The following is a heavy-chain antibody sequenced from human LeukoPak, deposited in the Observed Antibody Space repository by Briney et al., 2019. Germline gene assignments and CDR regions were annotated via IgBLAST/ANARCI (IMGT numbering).Heavy chain of an antibody. V-gene: IGHV3-7*01. CDR2: IKQDGSGK. CDR3: ARDPYYYDSSGLADY. Sequence: GGSLRLSCAASGFTFSSYWMSWVRQAPGKGLEWVANIKQDGSGKYYVDSVKGRFTISRDNAKNSLYLQMNSLRAEGTAVYYCARDPYYYDSSGLADYWGQGTLVTVSS. J-gene: IGHJ4*02. D-gene: IGHD3-22*01. CDR1: GFTFSSYW.